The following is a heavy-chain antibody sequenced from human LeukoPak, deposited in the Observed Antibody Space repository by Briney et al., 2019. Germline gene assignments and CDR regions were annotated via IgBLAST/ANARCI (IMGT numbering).Heavy chain of an antibody. D-gene: IGHD3-22*01. CDR1: XGXFXSYA. Sequence: KXSCXAXXGXFXSYAISWVRQAPGQGXEWMGGIIPIFGTANYAQKFQGRVTITADESTSTAYMELSSLRSEDTAVYYCARWGSGYYDYWGQGTLVTVSS. CDR3: ARWGSGYYDY. CDR2: IIPIFGTA. J-gene: IGHJ4*02. V-gene: IGHV1-69*01.